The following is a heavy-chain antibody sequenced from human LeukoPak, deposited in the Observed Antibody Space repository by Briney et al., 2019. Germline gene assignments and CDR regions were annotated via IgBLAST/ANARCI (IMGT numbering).Heavy chain of an antibody. CDR1: GGSINSYY. CDR3: ARRAHSSSWSSYFDY. J-gene: IGHJ4*02. Sequence: PSETLSLTCTVSGGSINSYYWSWIRQPPGRGLEWVGSIHYSGSTSYNPSLRSRVTISVDKSKNQFFLKLSSVTATDTAVYYCARRAHSSSWSSYFDYWGQETLVTVSS. V-gene: IGHV4-59*01. D-gene: IGHD6-13*01. CDR2: IHYSGST.